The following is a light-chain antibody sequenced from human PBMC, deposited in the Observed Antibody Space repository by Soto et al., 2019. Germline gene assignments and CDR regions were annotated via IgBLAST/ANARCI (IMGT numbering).Light chain of an antibody. J-gene: IGKJ4*01. CDR1: QSVSSSY. CDR3: QQYGSSPPDT. Sequence: EIVLTQSPGTLSLSPGERATLSCRASQSVSSSYLAWYQQKPGQAPRLLIYGASSRATGIPDRFSGSGSGTDFTLTISRLEPEDFAVYSCQQYGSSPPDTFGGGTKVEIK. CDR2: GAS. V-gene: IGKV3-20*01.